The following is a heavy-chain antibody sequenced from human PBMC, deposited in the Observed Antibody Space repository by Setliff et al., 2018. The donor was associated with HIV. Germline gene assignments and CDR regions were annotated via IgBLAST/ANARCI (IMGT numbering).Heavy chain of an antibody. CDR2: IHTSGNT. CDR3: ARGRTQWPNYNYFDP. CDR1: GDSISSYY. J-gene: IGHJ5*02. D-gene: IGHD6-19*01. V-gene: IGHV4-4*07. Sequence: SETLSLTCTVSGDSISSYYWTWIRQPAGKGLQWIGRIHTSGNTNYNPSLKSRVTISVDTSKSQFSLKLSSLTAADTAVYYCARGRTQWPNYNYFDPWGLGTLVTVSS.